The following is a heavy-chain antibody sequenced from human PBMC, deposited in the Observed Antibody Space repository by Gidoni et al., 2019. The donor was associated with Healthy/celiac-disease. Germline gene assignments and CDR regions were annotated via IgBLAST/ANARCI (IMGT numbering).Heavy chain of an antibody. CDR3: ARMIVVVRCIDY. CDR1: YY. D-gene: IGHD3-22*01. CDR2: IYYSGST. J-gene: IGHJ4*02. Sequence: QVQLQESGPGLLRPSQTLSLTGTGYYWSWIRQHPGKGLEWIGYIYYSGSTYYNPSLKSRVTISVDTAKNQFSLKLSSVTAADTAVYYCARMIVVVRCIDYWGQGTLVTVSS. V-gene: IGHV4-31*03.